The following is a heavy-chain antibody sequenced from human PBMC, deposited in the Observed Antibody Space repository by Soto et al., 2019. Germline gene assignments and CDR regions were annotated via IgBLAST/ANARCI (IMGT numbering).Heavy chain of an antibody. D-gene: IGHD6-25*01. Sequence: QVQLVQSGAEVKKPGSSVKVSCKASGGTFSSYTISWVRQAPGQGLEWMGRIIPILGIANYAQKFQGRVTITADKSTSTAYMELSSLRSEDTAVYYCATQYSSGWVFQHWGQGTLVTVSS. J-gene: IGHJ1*01. CDR1: GGTFSSYT. V-gene: IGHV1-69*02. CDR2: IIPILGIA. CDR3: ATQYSSGWVFQH.